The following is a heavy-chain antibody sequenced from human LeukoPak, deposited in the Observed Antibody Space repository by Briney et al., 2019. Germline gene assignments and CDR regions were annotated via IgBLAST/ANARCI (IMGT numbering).Heavy chain of an antibody. CDR1: GFTFSSYA. D-gene: IGHD3-10*01. Sequence: GGSLRLSCAASGFTFSSYAMSWVRQAPGKGLEWVSAISGSGGSTYYADSVKGRFTISRDNSKNTLYLQMNSLRAEDAAVYYCTTSGRFGELSTYYYYMDVWGKGTTVTISS. J-gene: IGHJ6*03. CDR2: ISGSGGST. CDR3: TTSGRFGELSTYYYYMDV. V-gene: IGHV3-23*01.